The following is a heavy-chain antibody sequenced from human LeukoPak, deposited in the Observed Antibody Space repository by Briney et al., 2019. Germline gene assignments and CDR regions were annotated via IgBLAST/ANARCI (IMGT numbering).Heavy chain of an antibody. CDR2: INPNSGGT. J-gene: IGHJ3*02. CDR3: ARSIAAARTTQAAFDI. CDR1: GYTFIDYY. Sequence: ASVKVSCKASGYTFIDYYMHWVRQAPGQGLEWMGWINPNSGGTNYAQKFQGRVTLTRDTSISTAYMELSRLRSDGTAVYYCARSIAAARTTQAAFDIWGQGTMVTVSS. V-gene: IGHV1-2*02. D-gene: IGHD6-13*01.